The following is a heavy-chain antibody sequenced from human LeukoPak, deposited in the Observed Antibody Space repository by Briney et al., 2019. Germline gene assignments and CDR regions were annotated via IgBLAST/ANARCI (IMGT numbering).Heavy chain of an antibody. D-gene: IGHD3-16*01. J-gene: IGHJ4*02. CDR2: FYNSGRA. V-gene: IGHV4-59*01. Sequence: SETLSLTCTVSDDSISDYYRGWIRQPPGKGLEWIGYFYNSGRATYNPSLKSRVTIIAGTTNNNSSHQQNTVTTADDAAEYYSGGAGWLIDYWCQGILVTVSS. CDR3: SGGAGWLIDY. CDR1: DDSISDYY.